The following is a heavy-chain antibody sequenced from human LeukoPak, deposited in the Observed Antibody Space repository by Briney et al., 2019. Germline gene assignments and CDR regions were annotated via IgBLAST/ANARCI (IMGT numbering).Heavy chain of an antibody. Sequence: GGSLRLSRAASGFTFSSYAMSWVRQAPGKGLVWVSRIKRDGSGTTYADSVKGRVTISRDNAKNTLYLQMNSLRAEDTAVYYCARSSGFGMDVWGQGTTVTVSS. CDR3: ARSSGFGMDV. D-gene: IGHD3-22*01. V-gene: IGHV3-74*01. CDR1: GFTFSSYA. CDR2: IKRDGSGT. J-gene: IGHJ6*02.